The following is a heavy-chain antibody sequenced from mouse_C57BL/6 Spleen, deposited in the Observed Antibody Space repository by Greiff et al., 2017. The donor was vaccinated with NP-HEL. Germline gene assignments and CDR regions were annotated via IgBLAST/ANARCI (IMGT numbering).Heavy chain of an antibody. J-gene: IGHJ1*03. CDR2: ISDGGSYT. CDR3: ARDYSNWYFDV. CDR1: GFTFSSYA. V-gene: IGHV5-4*01. Sequence: EVQRVESGGGLVKPGGSLKLSCAASGFTFSSYAMSWVRQTPEKRLEWVATISDGGSYTYYPDNVKGRFTISRDNAKNNLYLQMSHLKSEDTAMYYCARDYSNWYFDVWGTGTTVTVSS. D-gene: IGHD2-5*01.